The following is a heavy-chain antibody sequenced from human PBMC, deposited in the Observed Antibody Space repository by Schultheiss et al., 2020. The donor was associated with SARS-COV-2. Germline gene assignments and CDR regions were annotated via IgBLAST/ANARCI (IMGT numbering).Heavy chain of an antibody. CDR1: GFTFSNAW. D-gene: IGHD2-15*01. Sequence: GGSLRLSCAASGFTFSNAWMSWVRQAPGKGLEWVGRIKSKTDGGTTDYAAPVKGRFTISRDDSKNTLYLQMNSLKTEDTAVYYCARGGSVVVAYYFDYWGQGTLVTVSS. J-gene: IGHJ4*02. CDR3: ARGGSVVVAYYFDY. CDR2: IKSKTDGGTT. V-gene: IGHV3-15*01.